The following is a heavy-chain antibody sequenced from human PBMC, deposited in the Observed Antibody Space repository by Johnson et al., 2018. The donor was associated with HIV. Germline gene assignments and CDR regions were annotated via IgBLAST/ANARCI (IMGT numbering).Heavy chain of an antibody. J-gene: IGHJ3*02. CDR2: ISWNSDNR. D-gene: IGHD6-19*01. CDR1: GFTFDDYA. V-gene: IGHV3-9*01. CDR3: ARDPNSSGWSDSFDI. Sequence: VQLVESGGGLVQPGRSLRLSCAVSGFTFDDYAMHWVRQGPGKGLEWVSGISWNSDNRGYADSVKGRFTISRDNTKNSLYLQMNSLRAEDTALYYCARDPNSSGWSDSFDIWGQGTMVTVSS.